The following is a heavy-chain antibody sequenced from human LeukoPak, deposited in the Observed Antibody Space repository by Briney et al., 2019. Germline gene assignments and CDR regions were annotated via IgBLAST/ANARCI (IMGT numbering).Heavy chain of an antibody. Sequence: SETLSLTCTVSGDSISPYYWSWIRQSPGKGLEWIGYIYYTGGTNYNPSLKSRVTISVDTSKNQFSLKLSSVTAAGTAVYYCARASSAGSDGYYLDYWGQGTLVTVSS. CDR2: IYYTGGT. CDR3: ARASSAGSDGYYLDY. CDR1: GDSISPYY. D-gene: IGHD2-15*01. V-gene: IGHV4-59*01. J-gene: IGHJ4*02.